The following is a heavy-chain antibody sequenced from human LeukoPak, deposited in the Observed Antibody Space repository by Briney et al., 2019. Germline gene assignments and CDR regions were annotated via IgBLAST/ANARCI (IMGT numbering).Heavy chain of an antibody. CDR3: ARVRRRYYDSSGLYYFDY. Sequence: SSETLSLTCTVSGGSINVSSYYWAWIRQPPGKGLEWIGSIYHSGSTYYKPSLKSRVTISVDTSKNQFSLKLISVTAADTAVYYCARVRRRYYDSSGLYYFDYWGQGTLVTVSS. CDR1: GGSINVSSYY. CDR2: IYHSGST. D-gene: IGHD3-22*01. J-gene: IGHJ4*02. V-gene: IGHV4-39*01.